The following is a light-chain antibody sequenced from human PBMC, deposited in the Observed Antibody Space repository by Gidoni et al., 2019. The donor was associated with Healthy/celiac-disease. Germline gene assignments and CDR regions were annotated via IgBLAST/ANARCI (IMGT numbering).Light chain of an antibody. CDR3: QQYASSRT. V-gene: IGKV3-20*01. CDR2: GAS. CDR1: QSVSGSY. J-gene: IGKJ1*01. Sequence: EIVLTQSPGTLSLSPGERATLSCRASQSVSGSYLAWYQQKLGQAPRLLIYGASSRATGIPDRFSGSGSGTDFTLTISRLEPEDFAVYYCQQYASSRTFGQGTKVEIE.